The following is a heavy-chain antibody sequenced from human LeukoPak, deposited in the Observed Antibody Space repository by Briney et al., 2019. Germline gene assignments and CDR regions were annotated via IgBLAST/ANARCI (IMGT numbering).Heavy chain of an antibody. D-gene: IGHD1-1*01. V-gene: IGHV3-15*01. J-gene: IGHJ4*02. Sequence: GGSLRLSCAASGFTFSNAWMTWVRQAPGKGLEWVGRIKSKTDGGTTDYAAPVKGRFTISRDDSKNTLYLQMNNLKTEDTAVYYCTTDLYSWNDDDDFDYWGQGTLVTVSS. CDR3: TTDLYSWNDDDDFDY. CDR2: IKSKTDGGTT. CDR1: GFTFSNAW.